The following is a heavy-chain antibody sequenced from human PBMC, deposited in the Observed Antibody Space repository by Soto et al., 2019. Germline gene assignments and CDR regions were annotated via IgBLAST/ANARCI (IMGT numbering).Heavy chain of an antibody. CDR2: IRGSGRTT. CDR1: GFTFSTYA. Sequence: EVQVLESGGGLVQPGGSLRLSCAASGFTFSTYAMSWVRQAPGKGLEWVSTIRGSGRTTYYADSVRDRFTISSDNSQNTLYLQRDSLRAEDTALYNCARVQRLYGFDHYYYGMDVWGQGTTVTVS. CDR3: ARVQRLYGFDHYYYGMDV. J-gene: IGHJ6*02. D-gene: IGHD2-8*01. V-gene: IGHV3-23*01.